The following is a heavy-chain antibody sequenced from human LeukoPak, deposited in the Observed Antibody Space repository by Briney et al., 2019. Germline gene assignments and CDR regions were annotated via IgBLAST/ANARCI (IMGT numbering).Heavy chain of an antibody. V-gene: IGHV3-7*01. CDR2: INQDGSEK. CDR3: ARDGGVSGYELLDY. CDR1: GFTFSSFW. Sequence: GGSLRLSCAASGFTFSSFWMTWVRQAPGKGLEWVANINQDGSEKYYVDSVKGRFTISRDNAKNSVYLQMNSLRAEDTAVYYCARDGGVSGYELLDYWGQGTLVTVSS. J-gene: IGHJ4*02. D-gene: IGHD5-12*01.